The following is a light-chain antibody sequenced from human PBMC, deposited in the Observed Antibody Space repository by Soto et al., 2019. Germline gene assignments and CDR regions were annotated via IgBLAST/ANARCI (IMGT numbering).Light chain of an antibody. CDR2: GAS. Sequence: DIVMTQSPGSLSVSPLEIVTLSFMASQSVGSDLAWYQQIPGQAPRLLSYGASTRATGIPARFSGSGSGTEFTLTISSLQSEDFAVYYCQQYNNWPRTFGQGTKVDIK. V-gene: IGKV3-15*01. CDR1: QSVGSD. CDR3: QQYNNWPRT. J-gene: IGKJ1*01.